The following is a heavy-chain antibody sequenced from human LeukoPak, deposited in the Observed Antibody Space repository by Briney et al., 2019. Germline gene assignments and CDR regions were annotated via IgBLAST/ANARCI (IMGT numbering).Heavy chain of an antibody. CDR1: GGSFSGYY. CDR3: ARSYCSSTSCYAGGKYNWFDP. CDR2: INHSGST. D-gene: IGHD2-2*01. V-gene: IGHV4-34*01. Sequence: SETLSLTCAVYGGSFSGYYWSWIRQPPGKGLEWIGEINHSGSTNYNPSLKSRVTISVDTSKNQFSLKLSSVTAADTAVYYCARSYCSSTSCYAGGKYNWFDPWGQGTLVTVSS. J-gene: IGHJ5*02.